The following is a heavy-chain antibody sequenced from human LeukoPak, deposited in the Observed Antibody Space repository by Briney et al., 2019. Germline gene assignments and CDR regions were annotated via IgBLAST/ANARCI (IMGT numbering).Heavy chain of an antibody. V-gene: IGHV3-7*01. J-gene: IGHJ5*02. CDR2: IKQDGSQK. Sequence: GGSLRLSCTTSGFTFSNYWMNWVRQAPGKGLEWVATIKQDGSQKYYVDSVKGRFTISRDNAKNSLYLQMNSLRGDDTAVYYCGRPPLGYCTGGSCSFDPWGQGTLVTVSS. CDR3: GRPPLGYCTGGSCSFDP. D-gene: IGHD2-15*01. CDR1: GFTFSNYW.